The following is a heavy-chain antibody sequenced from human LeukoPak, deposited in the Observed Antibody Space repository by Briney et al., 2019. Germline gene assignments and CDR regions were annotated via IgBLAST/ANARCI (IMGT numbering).Heavy chain of an antibody. Sequence: GGSLRLSCAASGVTFHDYTMHWVRQAPGKGLEWVSLITWDAGSTYYADSVKGRYTTSRDNSKSSLYLQMHSLRPEDTALYYYANKKTLTFDSWGQGALGTVSS. D-gene: IGHD3-9*01. CDR3: ANKKTLTFDS. J-gene: IGHJ4*02. CDR2: ITWDAGST. V-gene: IGHV3-43*01. CDR1: GVTFHDYT.